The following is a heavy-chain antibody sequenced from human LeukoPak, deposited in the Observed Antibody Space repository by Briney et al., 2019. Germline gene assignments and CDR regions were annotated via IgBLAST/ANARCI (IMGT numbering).Heavy chain of an antibody. CDR2: ISSGGSYI. V-gene: IGHV3-21*06. D-gene: IGHD7-27*01. Sequence: GGSLRLSCAASGFTFSSYGMHWVRQAPGKGLEWVSSISSGGSYIYYADSVKGRFTISRDIAKTSLYLQMNSLRAEDTAVYYCARGTGGYDYWGQGTLVTVSS. CDR3: ARGTGGYDY. CDR1: GFTFSSYG. J-gene: IGHJ4*02.